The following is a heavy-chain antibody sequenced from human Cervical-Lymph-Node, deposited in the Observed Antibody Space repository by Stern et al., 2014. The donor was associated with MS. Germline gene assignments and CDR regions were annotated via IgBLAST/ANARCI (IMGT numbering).Heavy chain of an antibody. J-gene: IGHJ4*02. CDR3: ARAEYSSSSFSY. D-gene: IGHD6-6*01. CDR1: GFTFSSYS. CDR2: ISSSSSYI. Sequence: EMQLVESGGGLVKPGGSLRLSCAASGFTFSSYSMNWVRQDRGKGLEGVSSISSSSSYIYYADSVKGRFTISRDNAKNSLYLQMNSLRAEDTAVYYCARAEYSSSSFSYWGQGTLVTVSS. V-gene: IGHV3-21*01.